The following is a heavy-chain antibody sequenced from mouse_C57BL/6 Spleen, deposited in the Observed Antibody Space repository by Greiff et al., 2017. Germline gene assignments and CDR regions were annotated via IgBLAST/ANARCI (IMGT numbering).Heavy chain of an antibody. J-gene: IGHJ1*03. CDR3: ARPHKLGGYFDV. D-gene: IGHD4-1*01. CDR2: INPSTGGT. V-gene: IGHV1-42*01. Sequence: VQLQQSGPELVKPGASVKISCKASGYSFTGYYMNWVKQSPEKSLEWIGEINPSTGGTTYNQKFKAKATLTVDKSSSTAYMQLKSLTSEDSAVYYGARPHKLGGYFDVWGTGTTVTVSS. CDR1: GYSFTGYY.